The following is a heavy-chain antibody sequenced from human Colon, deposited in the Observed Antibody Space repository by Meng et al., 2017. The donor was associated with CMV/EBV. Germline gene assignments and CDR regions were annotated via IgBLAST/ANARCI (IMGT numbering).Heavy chain of an antibody. CDR3: ARDGQRMSVVWGVPNWFDP. CDR2: MFYSGRT. CDR1: IRSSGYY. Sequence: IRSSGYYWAWIRQPPGKGREWIGSMFYSGRTYYSASLKSRVTMSIDTSKNQVSLKLTSVTAADTAVYYCARDGQRMSVVWGVPNWFDPWGQGTLVTVSS. V-gene: IGHV4-39*07. J-gene: IGHJ5*02. D-gene: IGHD3-10*01.